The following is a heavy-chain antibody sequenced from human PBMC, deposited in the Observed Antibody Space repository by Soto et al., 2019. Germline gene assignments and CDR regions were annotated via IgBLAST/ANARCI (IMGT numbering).Heavy chain of an antibody. Sequence: SDTLSLTWAVSGGSLNSSNWWSWVSQPPGRGLEWIGEIFHSGSINYNPSLKSRVTISVDKSKNQFSLKLSSVTAADTAVYYCARVPDYWGQGILVTVS. D-gene: IGHD2-2*01. CDR2: IFHSGSI. CDR1: GGSLNSSNW. V-gene: IGHV4-4*02. CDR3: ARVPDY. J-gene: IGHJ4*02.